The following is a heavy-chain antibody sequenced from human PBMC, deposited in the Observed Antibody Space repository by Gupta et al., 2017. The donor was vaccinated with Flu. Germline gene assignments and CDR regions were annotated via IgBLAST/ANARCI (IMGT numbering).Heavy chain of an antibody. Sequence: QLQLQESGPRLVKPSQTLSPTCTVPGGSVNVYSYFWSWLRQLPGKGLEWIGYVHSSGGTYYNPSLRSRLMLSIDTSKNEFSLEVTSVTAADTAMYYCARRGTYFFDFWGQGALVTVSS. D-gene: IGHD3-10*01. J-gene: IGHJ4*02. CDR3: ARRGTYFFDF. CDR2: VHSSGGT. V-gene: IGHV4-31*03. CDR1: GGSVNVYSYF.